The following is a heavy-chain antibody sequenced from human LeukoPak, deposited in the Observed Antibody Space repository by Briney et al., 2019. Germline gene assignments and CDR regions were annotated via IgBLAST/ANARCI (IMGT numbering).Heavy chain of an antibody. D-gene: IGHD1-26*01. Sequence: ASVKVSCKASGYTFTNYIITWVRQAPGQGLEWMGWISVYNGNTNYAQKFQGRVTVTSDTSTSTAYMDLRSLRSDDTAVYYCARGVGASHPFDYWGQGTLVTVSS. CDR1: GYTFTNYI. CDR3: ARGVGASHPFDY. J-gene: IGHJ4*02. CDR2: ISVYNGNT. V-gene: IGHV1-18*01.